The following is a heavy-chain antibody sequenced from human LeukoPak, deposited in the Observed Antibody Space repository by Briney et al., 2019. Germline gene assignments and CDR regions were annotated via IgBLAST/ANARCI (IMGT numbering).Heavy chain of an antibody. V-gene: IGHV3-23*01. CDR1: GFTFSSYE. CDR2: ISGSGGST. Sequence: GGSLRLSCAASGFTFSSYEMNWVPQAPGKGLEWVSAISGSGGSTYYADSVKGRFTISRDNSKNTLYLQMNSRRAEHTAVYYCAMRFDYWGQGTLVTVSS. D-gene: IGHD3-16*01. CDR3: AMRFDY. J-gene: IGHJ4*02.